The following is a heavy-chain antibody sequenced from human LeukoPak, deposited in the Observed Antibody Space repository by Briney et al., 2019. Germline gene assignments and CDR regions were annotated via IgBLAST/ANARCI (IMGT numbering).Heavy chain of an antibody. CDR3: ARDVGPHSSGSYYYYGMDV. D-gene: IGHD6-19*01. CDR2: ISYDGSNK. CDR1: GFTFSSYA. Sequence: GGSLRLSCAASGFTFSSYAMHWVRQAPGKGLEWVAVISYDGSNKYYADSVKGRFTISRDNSKNTLYLQMNSLRAEDTAVYYCARDVGPHSSGSYYYYGMDVWGQGTTVTVSS. J-gene: IGHJ6*02. V-gene: IGHV3-30-3*01.